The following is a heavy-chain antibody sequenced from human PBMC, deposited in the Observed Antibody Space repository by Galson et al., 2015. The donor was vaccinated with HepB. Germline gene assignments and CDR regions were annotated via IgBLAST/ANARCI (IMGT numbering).Heavy chain of an antibody. D-gene: IGHD2-15*01. J-gene: IGHJ4*02. CDR1: GFSLSTSLMC. V-gene: IGHV2-70*01. CDR3: ARRQCSGGSCSTSLFDY. Sequence: PALVKPTQTLTLTCTFSGFSLSTSLMCVSWIRQPPGKALEWLALIDWHDDKYYNTSLKTRLTISKDTSKNQVVLTMTNMDPVDTATYYCARRQCSGGSCSTSLFDYWGQGTLVTVSS. CDR2: IDWHDDK.